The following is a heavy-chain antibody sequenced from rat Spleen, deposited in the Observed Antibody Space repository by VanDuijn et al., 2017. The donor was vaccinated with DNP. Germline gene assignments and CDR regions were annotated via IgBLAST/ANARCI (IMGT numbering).Heavy chain of an antibody. CDR2: IFYDGSRT. Sequence: EVQLVESGGGLVQPGRSLKLSCAASGFTFSDYNMAWVRQAPKKGLDWVATIFYDGSRTYYRDSVKGRFTISRDNAKSTLYLQMDSLRSEDTATYYCATRHDYFDYWGQGVMVTVSS. V-gene: IGHV5S10*01. J-gene: IGHJ2*01. CDR3: ATRHDYFDY. CDR1: GFTFSDYN.